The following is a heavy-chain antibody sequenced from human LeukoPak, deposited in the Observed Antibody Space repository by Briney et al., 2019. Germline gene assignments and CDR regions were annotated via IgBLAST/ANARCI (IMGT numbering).Heavy chain of an antibody. J-gene: IGHJ6*02. Sequence: PSETLSLTCTVSGGSISPFYWNWIRQPPGQGLEWIGYIYYSGSTYYNPSLKSRVTISVDTSKNQFSLKLSSVTAADTAVYYCARDYGDYDGNYYYGMDVWGQGTTVTVSS. CDR2: IYYSGST. CDR3: ARDYGDYDGNYYYGMDV. V-gene: IGHV4-59*12. D-gene: IGHD4-17*01. CDR1: GGSISPFY.